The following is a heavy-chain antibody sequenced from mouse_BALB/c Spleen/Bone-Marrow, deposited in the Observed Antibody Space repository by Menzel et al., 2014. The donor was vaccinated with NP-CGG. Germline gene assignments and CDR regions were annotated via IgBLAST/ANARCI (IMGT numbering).Heavy chain of an antibody. V-gene: IGHV1-7*01. Sequence: LQQSGAALAKPGASVKMSCKASGYNFISYWMHWVKQRPGQGLEWIGYINPSTGYTEYNQKFKDKATLTADKSSSKAYMQLSSLTSEDSAVYYCARNYDYDGGYYAMDYWGQGTSVTVSS. J-gene: IGHJ4*01. CDR2: INPSTGYT. CDR3: ARNYDYDGGYYAMDY. CDR1: GYNFISYW. D-gene: IGHD2-4*01.